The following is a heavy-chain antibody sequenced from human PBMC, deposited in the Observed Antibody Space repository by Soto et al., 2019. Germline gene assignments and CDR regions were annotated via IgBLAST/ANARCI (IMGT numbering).Heavy chain of an antibody. Sequence: ASVKVSCKASAYTFPSYAMHWVRPAPGQRLEWMGWINAGNGNTKYSQKFQGRVTITRDTSASTAYMELSSLRSEDTAVYYCARDYGSWISPLDFWGKGTLVTVSS. J-gene: IGHJ4*02. CDR1: AYTFPSYA. CDR3: ARDYGSWISPLDF. V-gene: IGHV1-3*01. CDR2: INAGNGNT. D-gene: IGHD3-10*01.